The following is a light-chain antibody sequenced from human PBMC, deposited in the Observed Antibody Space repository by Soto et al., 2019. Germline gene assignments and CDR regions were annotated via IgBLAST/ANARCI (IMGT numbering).Light chain of an antibody. CDR2: GAS. Sequence: EVVMTQSPATLSVSPGERVILSCRASQSVSSNLVWYQQKPGQAPRVLIYGASTRATGIPDRFSGSGSGTDFTLTISRLEPEDFALYYCQHYYGTSPITFGQGTRLEIK. CDR3: QHYYGTSPIT. V-gene: IGKV3D-15*01. CDR1: QSVSSN. J-gene: IGKJ5*01.